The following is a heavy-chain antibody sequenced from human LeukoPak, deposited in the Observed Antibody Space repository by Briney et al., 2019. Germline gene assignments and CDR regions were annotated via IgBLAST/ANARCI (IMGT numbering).Heavy chain of an antibody. D-gene: IGHD2-15*01. V-gene: IGHV3-72*01. CDR1: GFTFSDHY. Sequence: GGSLRLSCAASGFTFSDHYMDWVRQAPGKGLEWVGRTRNKANSYTTEYAGAVKGRFTISRDDSKNSLYLQMNSLKTEDTAVYYCARGPGRYCSGGSCYPSYNWFDPWGQGTLVTVSS. CDR3: ARGPGRYCSGGSCYPSYNWFDP. J-gene: IGHJ5*02. CDR2: TRNKANSYTT.